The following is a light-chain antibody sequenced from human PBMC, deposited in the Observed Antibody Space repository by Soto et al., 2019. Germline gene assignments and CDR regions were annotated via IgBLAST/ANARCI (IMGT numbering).Light chain of an antibody. CDR2: AAS. Sequence: AIRMTQSPSSLSASTGDRVTIPCRASQDIGTYLAWYQQKPGKAPKLLIYAASSLQSGVPSRFSGSGSGTDFTLTISWLQTEDFATYCCQHYYNYPRTFGQGTKVEI. CDR3: QHYYNYPRT. V-gene: IGKV1-8*01. J-gene: IGKJ1*01. CDR1: QDIGTY.